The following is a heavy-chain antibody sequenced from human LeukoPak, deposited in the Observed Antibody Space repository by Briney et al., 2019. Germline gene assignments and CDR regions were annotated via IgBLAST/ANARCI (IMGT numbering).Heavy chain of an antibody. J-gene: IGHJ5*02. CDR1: GYTFTSYD. Sequence: ASVKVSCKASGYTFTSYDINWVRQATGQGLEWMGWMNPNSGNTGYAQKFQGRVTVTRNTSISTAYMELSSLRSEDTAAYYCARARVVVAATAPKHNWFDPWGQGTLVTVSS. CDR2: MNPNSGNT. D-gene: IGHD2-15*01. CDR3: ARARVVVAATAPKHNWFDP. V-gene: IGHV1-8*01.